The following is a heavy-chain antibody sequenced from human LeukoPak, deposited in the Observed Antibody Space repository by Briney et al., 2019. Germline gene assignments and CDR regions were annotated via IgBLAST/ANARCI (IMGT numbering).Heavy chain of an antibody. CDR3: AKVLCGDDCYWGDYFDY. D-gene: IGHD2-21*02. CDR2: ISDNGSNK. Sequence: GGSLRLSCAASGFTFSSYGMHWVRQAPGKGLEWVAVISDNGSNKYYADSVKGRFTISRDNSKNTLYLEMNSLRAEDTAVYYCAKVLCGDDCYWGDYFDYWGQGTLVTVSS. V-gene: IGHV3-30*18. J-gene: IGHJ4*02. CDR1: GFTFSSYG.